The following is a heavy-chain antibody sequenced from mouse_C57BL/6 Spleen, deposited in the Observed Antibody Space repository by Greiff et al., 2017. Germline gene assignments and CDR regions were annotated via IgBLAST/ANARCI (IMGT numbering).Heavy chain of an antibody. J-gene: IGHJ2*01. CDR3: ARTEGGYFDY. CDR2: IHPNSGST. V-gene: IGHV1-64*01. Sequence: QVQLQQPGAELVKPGASVKLSCKASGYTFTSYWMPWVKQRPGQGLEWIGMIHPNSGSTNYNEKFKSKATLTLDKSSSTAYMQLSSLTSEDSAVYYCARTEGGYFDYWGPGTTLTVSS. CDR1: GYTFTSYW.